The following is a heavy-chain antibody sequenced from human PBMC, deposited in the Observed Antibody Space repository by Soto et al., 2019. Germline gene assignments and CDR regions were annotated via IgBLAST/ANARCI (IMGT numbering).Heavy chain of an antibody. CDR3: ATRITVFGLLILPFDP. J-gene: IGHJ5*02. Sequence: SETLSLSCAVYGGSFSGYYWSWIRQPPGKGLEWIGEINHSGSTNYNPSLKSRVTISVDTSKNQFSLKLSSVTAADTAVYYCATRITVFGLLILPFDPWGQGTQVTVSS. D-gene: IGHD3-3*01. CDR1: GGSFSGYY. V-gene: IGHV4-34*01. CDR2: INHSGST.